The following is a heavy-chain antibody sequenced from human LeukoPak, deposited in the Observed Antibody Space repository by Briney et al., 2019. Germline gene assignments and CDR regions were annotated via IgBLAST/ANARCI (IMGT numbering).Heavy chain of an antibody. CDR3: ARGLGYCSGGSCQNYFDY. V-gene: IGHV3-48*04. CDR1: GLTFSKYS. CDR2: IDTSSTTM. J-gene: IGHJ4*02. Sequence: PGGSLRLSCAASGLTFSKYSMTWVRQAPGKGLEWVSFIDTSSTTMYYTDSVKGRFTISRDNAKNSLYLQMNSLRAEDTAVYYCARGLGYCSGGSCQNYFDYWGQGTLVTVSS. D-gene: IGHD2-15*01.